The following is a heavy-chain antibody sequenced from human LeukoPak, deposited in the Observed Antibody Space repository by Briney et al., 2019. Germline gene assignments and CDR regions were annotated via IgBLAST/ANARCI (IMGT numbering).Heavy chain of an antibody. J-gene: IGHJ4*01. CDR2: ISRGGSPI. CDR1: GLTFSDYY. Sequence: GGSLRLSCTASGLTFSDYYMNWIRQAPGKGLEWLSFISRGGSPIYYADSVKGRFTIPRDNAKNSLYLQMNSLRVEDTAMYYCVITAGPPTDHWGQGALVTVSS. V-gene: IGHV3-11*04. CDR3: VITAGPPTDH. D-gene: IGHD1-14*01.